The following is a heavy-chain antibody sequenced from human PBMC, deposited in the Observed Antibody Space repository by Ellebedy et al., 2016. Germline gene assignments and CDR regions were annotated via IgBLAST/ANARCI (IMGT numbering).Heavy chain of an antibody. CDR1: GFTFSDYY. V-gene: IGHV3-11*03. CDR2: ISGRSSYT. Sequence: GGSLRLXXAASGFTFSDYYMSWIRQAPGKGLEWVSYISGRSSYTNYADSVKGRFTISGDKAKNSLYLQMNSLRAEDTAVYYCARFLNKSESRSSLSPYYYGLDVWGQGTTVTVSS. D-gene: IGHD3-10*01. CDR3: ARFLNKSESRSSLSPYYYGLDV. J-gene: IGHJ6*02.